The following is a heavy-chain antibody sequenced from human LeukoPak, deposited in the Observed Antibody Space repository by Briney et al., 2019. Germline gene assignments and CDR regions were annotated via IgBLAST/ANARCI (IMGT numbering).Heavy chain of an antibody. V-gene: IGHV3-30*18. CDR2: ISYDGSNK. D-gene: IGHD4-17*01. Sequence: GRSLRLSCAASGFTFSSYGMHWVRQAPGKGLEWVAVISYDGSNKYYADSVKGRFTISRDNSKNTLYLQMNSLRAEDTAVYYCAKDKINDYGDYGFQPSNAFDIWGQGTMVTVSS. CDR3: AKDKINDYGDYGFQPSNAFDI. J-gene: IGHJ3*02. CDR1: GFTFSSYG.